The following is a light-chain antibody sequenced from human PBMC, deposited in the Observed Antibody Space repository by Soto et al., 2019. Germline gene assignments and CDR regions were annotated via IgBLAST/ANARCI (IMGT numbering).Light chain of an antibody. J-gene: IGLJ2*01. Sequence: QSVLTQPASVSGSPGQSITISCTGTSSDVGGYKYVSWYQQHPGKDPKLMSYDVSTRPAGVSNRYSGSKSGNTASLTISGLQAEYEADYYCSSYTSGSTLGVFGGGTKLTVL. V-gene: IGLV2-14*01. CDR1: SSDVGGYKY. CDR3: SSYTSGSTLGV. CDR2: DVS.